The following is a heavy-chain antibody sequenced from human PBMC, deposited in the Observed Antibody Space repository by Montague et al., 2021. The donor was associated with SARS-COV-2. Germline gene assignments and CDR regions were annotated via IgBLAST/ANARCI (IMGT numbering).Heavy chain of an antibody. V-gene: IGHV6-1*01. D-gene: IGHD1-1*01. CDR1: GDSVSSHSAT. CDR2: TYYRSKWYN. CDR3: TSGREGNYNVMDV. J-gene: IGHJ6*02. Sequence: CAISGDSVSSHSATWYWVRQSPSTRLEWLGRTYYRSKWYNDYAVSVRGRVTINPDTSKNQFSLQLNSVTPEDTAIYYCTSGREGNYNVMDVWGQGTTVTVSS.